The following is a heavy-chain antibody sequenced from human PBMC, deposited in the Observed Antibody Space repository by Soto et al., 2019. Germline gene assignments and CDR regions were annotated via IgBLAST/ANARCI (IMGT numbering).Heavy chain of an antibody. D-gene: IGHD4-17*01. CDR3: VSRRTTVPTQAYFDY. CDR2: VYYRGRS. V-gene: IGHV4-39*01. Sequence: SETLSLTCTVSGGSVTNSSYYWGWIRQSPGKGLEWIGSVYYRGRSYSKSSVKSRVTISVDTSKNRFSLSLNSVTASDTAVYFCVSRRTTVPTQAYFDYWGPGALVTVSS. CDR1: GGSVTNSSYY. J-gene: IGHJ4*02.